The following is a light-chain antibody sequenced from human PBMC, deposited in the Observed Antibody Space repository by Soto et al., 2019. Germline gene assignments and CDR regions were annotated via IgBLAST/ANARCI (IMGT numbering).Light chain of an antibody. CDR1: STDVGGYNY. V-gene: IGLV2-11*01. J-gene: IGLJ1*01. CDR3: CSYAGAYYV. CDR2: DVI. Sequence: QSVLTQPRSVSGSLGQSVTISCTGTSTDVGGYNYVAWYQQDPDKAPKLMIYDVIKRPSGVPDRFSGSKSGNTASLTISGLQAEDEADYYCCSYAGAYYVFGSGTKVTVL.